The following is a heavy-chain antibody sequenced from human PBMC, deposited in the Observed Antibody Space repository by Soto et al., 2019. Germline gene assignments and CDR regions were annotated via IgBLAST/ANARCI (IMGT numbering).Heavy chain of an antibody. Sequence: EVQLVESGGGMVKPGGSLRLSCAASGFTFSSYSRNWVRQAPGKGLEWVSSISSSSSYIYYADSVKGRFTISRDNAKNSLYLQMNSLRAEDTAVYYCARDGHYYYYGMDVWGQGTTVTVSS. V-gene: IGHV3-21*01. J-gene: IGHJ6*02. CDR2: ISSSSSYI. CDR3: ARDGHYYYYGMDV. CDR1: GFTFSSYS.